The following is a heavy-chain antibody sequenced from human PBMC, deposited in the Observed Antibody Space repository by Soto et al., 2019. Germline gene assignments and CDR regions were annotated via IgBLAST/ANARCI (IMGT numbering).Heavy chain of an antibody. D-gene: IGHD3-10*01. V-gene: IGHV3-11*03. CDR1: GFTFSDYY. Sequence: GGSLRLSCAASGFTFSDYYMSWIRQAPGKGLEWVSYISSSTGYTNYADSVKGRFTISRDNAKNSLYLQMNSLRVEDTAVYYCAIIETYGGGDAFDICGQGTMVPVSS. J-gene: IGHJ3*02. CDR2: ISSSTGYT. CDR3: AIIETYGGGDAFDI.